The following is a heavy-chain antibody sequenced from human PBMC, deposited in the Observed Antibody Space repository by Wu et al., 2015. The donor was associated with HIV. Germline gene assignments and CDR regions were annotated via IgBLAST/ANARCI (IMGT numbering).Heavy chain of an antibody. Sequence: QVQLVQSADEVKKPGALVKVSCRASGYTFSHYGITWVRQAPGQGLEWMGWISPYNGDTKYAQKFQGRVTMTTDTSTSTAYMELRSLSSDDTAVYYCARSRGLVTPVHYYYAMDVWGQGTTVTVSS. CDR2: ISPYNGDT. V-gene: IGHV1-18*01. CDR1: GYTFSHYG. CDR3: ARSRGLVTPVHYYYAMDV. D-gene: IGHD6-19*01. J-gene: IGHJ6*02.